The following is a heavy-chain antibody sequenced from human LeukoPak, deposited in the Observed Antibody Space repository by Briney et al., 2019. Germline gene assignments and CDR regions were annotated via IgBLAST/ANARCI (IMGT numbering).Heavy chain of an antibody. Sequence: GGPLRLSCAASGFTFSSYAMHWVRQAPGKGLEWVAVISSDGSNKYYADSVKGRFTISRDNSKNTLYLQMNSLRAEDTAVYYCARGSFYDSSGYLYGMDVWGQGTTVTVSS. D-gene: IGHD3-22*01. J-gene: IGHJ6*02. CDR2: ISSDGSNK. CDR1: GFTFSSYA. V-gene: IGHV3-30-3*01. CDR3: ARGSFYDSSGYLYGMDV.